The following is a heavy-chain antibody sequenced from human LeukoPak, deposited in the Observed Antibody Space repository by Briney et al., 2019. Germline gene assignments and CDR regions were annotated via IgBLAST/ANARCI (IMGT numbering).Heavy chain of an antibody. J-gene: IGHJ4*02. V-gene: IGHV4-39*01. Sequence: SETLSLTCTVSGGSISSSSYYWGWIRQPPGKGLEWIGSIYYSGSTYYNPSLESRVTISVDTSKNQFSLKLSSVTAADTAVYYCARVVVAATGFDYWGQGTLVTVSS. CDR1: GGSISSSSYY. CDR3: ARVVVAATGFDY. CDR2: IYYSGST. D-gene: IGHD2-15*01.